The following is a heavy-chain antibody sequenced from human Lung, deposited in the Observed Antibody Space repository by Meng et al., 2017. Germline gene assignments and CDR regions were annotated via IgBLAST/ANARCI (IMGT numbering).Heavy chain of an antibody. CDR1: GGSFSDYY. CDR2: INHSGST. CDR3: ARGPTTMAHDFDY. D-gene: IGHD4-11*01. J-gene: IGHJ4*02. V-gene: IGHV4-34*01. Sequence: QVPVMRWGPGLLKPSETLSLTCVVSGGSFSDYYRSWIRQPPGKGLEWIGEINHSGSTNYNPPLESRATISVDTSQNNLSLKLSSVTAADSAVYYCARGPTTMAHDFDYWGQGTLVTVSS.